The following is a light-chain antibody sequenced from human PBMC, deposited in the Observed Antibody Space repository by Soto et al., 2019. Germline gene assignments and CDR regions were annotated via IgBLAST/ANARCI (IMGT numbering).Light chain of an antibody. CDR1: SSDVGGYNY. Sequence: QSVLTQPPSASGSPGQSVTISCTGTSSDVGGYNYVSWYQQHPGKAPKFMIYEVSKRPSGVSDRFSGSKSGNTASLTVSGLQAEDEADYYCSSYAGNNKYVFGTGTKLTVL. V-gene: IGLV2-8*01. J-gene: IGLJ1*01. CDR3: SSYAGNNKYV. CDR2: EVS.